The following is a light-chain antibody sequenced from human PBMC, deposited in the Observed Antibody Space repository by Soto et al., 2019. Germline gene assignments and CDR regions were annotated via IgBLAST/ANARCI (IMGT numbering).Light chain of an antibody. V-gene: IGKV3-20*01. CDR1: QSLSSSY. Sequence: EIVLTHSPGTLSLSPGERATLSCRASQSLSSSYLAWYQQKPGQAPRLLIYGASSRATGIPDRFSCSGSVTDFTLTISRLEPEDFAVYYCHQYDSSPETFGRGTKLEIK. J-gene: IGKJ2*01. CDR2: GAS. CDR3: HQYDSSPET.